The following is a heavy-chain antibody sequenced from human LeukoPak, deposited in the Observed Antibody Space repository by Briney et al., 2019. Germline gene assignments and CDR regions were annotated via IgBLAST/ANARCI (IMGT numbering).Heavy chain of an antibody. CDR1: GYTFTGYY. V-gene: IGHV1-2*02. D-gene: IGHD3-22*01. Sequence: GASVKVSCKAYGYTFTGYYMHWVRQAPGQGLEWMGWIDPNSGGTNYAQKFQGRVTTTRDTSISTAYMVLNRLRSDDTAFYYCARAGVWDYNDSSGYHNGAFDIWGQGTMVTVSS. CDR2: IDPNSGGT. CDR3: ARAGVWDYNDSSGYHNGAFDI. J-gene: IGHJ3*02.